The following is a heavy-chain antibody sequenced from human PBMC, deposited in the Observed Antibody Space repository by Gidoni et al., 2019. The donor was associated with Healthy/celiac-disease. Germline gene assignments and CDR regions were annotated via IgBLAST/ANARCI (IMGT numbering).Heavy chain of an antibody. CDR3: ARDPYSSGWYSGDAFDI. Sequence: QVQLVQSGSELKKPGASVKVSCKVSGSTFTSYAMNWVRQAPGQGLEWMGWINTNTGNPTYAQGFTGRFVFSLDTSVSTAYLQISSLKAEDTAVYYCARDPYSSGWYSGDAFDIWGQGTMVTVSS. CDR2: INTNTGNP. V-gene: IGHV7-4-1*02. CDR1: GSTFTSYA. D-gene: IGHD6-19*01. J-gene: IGHJ3*02.